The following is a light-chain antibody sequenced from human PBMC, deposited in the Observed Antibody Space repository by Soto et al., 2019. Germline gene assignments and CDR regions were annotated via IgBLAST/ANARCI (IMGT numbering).Light chain of an antibody. CDR2: KAS. V-gene: IGKV1-5*03. J-gene: IGKJ1*01. CDR3: QQYNTYSRT. Sequence: MYHCLSTLSVSKRDRVTITCRASQNISSWLAWYQQKPGKAPKLLIYKASNLQSGVPSRFSGSGSGTEFTLTISSLQPDDFATYYCQQYNTYSRTFGQGSIVDVK. CDR1: QNISSW.